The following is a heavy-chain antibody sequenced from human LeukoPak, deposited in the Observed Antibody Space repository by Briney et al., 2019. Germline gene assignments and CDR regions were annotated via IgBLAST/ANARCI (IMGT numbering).Heavy chain of an antibody. CDR2: ISSSGSTI. J-gene: IGHJ3*02. D-gene: IGHD1-7*01. CDR1: GFTFSSYE. CDR3: ASGQITGTPEDAFDI. V-gene: IGHV3-48*03. Sequence: GGSLRLSCAASGFTFSSYEMNWVRQAPGKGLEGVSYISSSGSTIYYADSVKGRFTISRDNAKNSLYLQMNSLRAEDTAVYYCASGQITGTPEDAFDIWGQGTMVTVSS.